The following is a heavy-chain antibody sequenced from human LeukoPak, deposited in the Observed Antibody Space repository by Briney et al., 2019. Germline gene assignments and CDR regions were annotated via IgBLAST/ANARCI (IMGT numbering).Heavy chain of an antibody. CDR1: GFTFSSYW. J-gene: IGHJ6*03. CDR2: IKQDGSEK. CDR3: ARVGLTTVIFYYYYYVDV. Sequence: PGGSLRLSCAASGFTFSSYWMSWVRQAPGKGLEWVANIKQDGSEKYYVDPVKGRFTISRDNAKNSLYLQMNSLRAEDTAVYYCARVGLTTVIFYYYYYVDVWGKGTTVTVSS. D-gene: IGHD4-17*01. V-gene: IGHV3-7*01.